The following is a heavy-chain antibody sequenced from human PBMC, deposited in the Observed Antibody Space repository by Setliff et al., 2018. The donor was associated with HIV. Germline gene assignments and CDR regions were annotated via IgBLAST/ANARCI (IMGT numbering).Heavy chain of an antibody. CDR3: AGGFPKYNFRLFDS. J-gene: IGHJ5*01. D-gene: IGHD1-1*01. V-gene: IGHV4-34*01. Sequence: PSETLSLTCAVYGRYLSIYFWTWIRQSPGKGLEWIGEIDHGGSPTYNPSFKSRVSISIDTANKKFSLTLNSMTAADSALYFCAGGFPKYNFRLFDSWGQGTLVTVSS. CDR1: GRYLSIYF. CDR2: IDHGGSP.